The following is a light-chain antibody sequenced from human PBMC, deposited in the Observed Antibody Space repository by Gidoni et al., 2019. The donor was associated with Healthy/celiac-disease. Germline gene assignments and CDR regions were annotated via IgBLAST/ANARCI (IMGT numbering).Light chain of an antibody. Sequence: DIQMTQSPSSLSASVGDRVTITCRASQSISSYLNWYQQKPGKAPKLLIYAASSLQSGVPSRFSGSGSGTDFTLTISSLPPEDFATYYCQQSYSTFMCSFGQGTKLEIK. CDR2: AAS. J-gene: IGKJ2*04. CDR3: QQSYSTFMCS. V-gene: IGKV1-39*01. CDR1: QSISSY.